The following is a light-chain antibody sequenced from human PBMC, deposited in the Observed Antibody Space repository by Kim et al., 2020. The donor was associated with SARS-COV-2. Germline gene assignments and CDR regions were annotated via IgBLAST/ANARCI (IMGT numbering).Light chain of an antibody. V-gene: IGKV3-11*01. J-gene: IGKJ5*01. Sequence: LPPGAAPPPSCSASPLLSHYFPWFHPTRGQPPLLLLSDASPPAPVIPAMFSVSGSGPDFTLTISSLEPEDFAVYYCQQRNSLPITFGQGTRLQI. CDR2: DAS. CDR1: PLLSHY. CDR3: QQRNSLPIT.